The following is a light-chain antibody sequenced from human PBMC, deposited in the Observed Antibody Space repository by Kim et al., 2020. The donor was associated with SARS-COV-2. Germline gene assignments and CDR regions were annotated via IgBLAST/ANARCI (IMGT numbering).Light chain of an antibody. J-gene: IGKJ1*01. Sequence: ASVGDRVTITCRASQSISNWLAWYQQKPGKAPNLLIYDASSLESGVPSRFSGSGSGTDFTLTISSLQPDDFATYYCQQYNDYSWTFGQGTKVDIK. CDR3: QQYNDYSWT. CDR1: QSISNW. V-gene: IGKV1-5*01. CDR2: DAS.